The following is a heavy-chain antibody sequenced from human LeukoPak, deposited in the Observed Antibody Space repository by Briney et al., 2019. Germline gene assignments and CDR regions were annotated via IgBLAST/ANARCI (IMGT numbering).Heavy chain of an antibody. V-gene: IGHV3-53*01. CDR1: GFTVSSSY. Sequence: GGSLRLSCAVSGFTVSSSYMNWVRQAPGKGLEWVSVIYDGGSTYYADSVKGRFTISRDNSKNTLYLQMNSLRAEDTAVYYCARLNSDDTSFDYWGQGTQVTVSS. CDR3: ARLNSDDTSFDY. J-gene: IGHJ4*02. D-gene: IGHD4-23*01. CDR2: IYDGGST.